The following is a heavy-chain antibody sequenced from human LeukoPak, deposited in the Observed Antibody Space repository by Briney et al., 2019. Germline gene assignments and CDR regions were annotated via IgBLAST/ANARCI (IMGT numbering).Heavy chain of an antibody. V-gene: IGHV3-7*01. J-gene: IGHJ3*02. CDR2: IKQDGSEK. D-gene: IGHD6-13*01. CDR1: GFTFSSYA. CDR3: ARDPIAAAGVDAFDI. Sequence: GGSLRLSCAASGFTFSSYAMSWVRQAPGKGLEWVANIKQDGSEKYYVDSVKGRFTISRDNAKNSLYLQMNSLRAEDTAVYYCARDPIAAAGVDAFDIWGQGTMVTVSS.